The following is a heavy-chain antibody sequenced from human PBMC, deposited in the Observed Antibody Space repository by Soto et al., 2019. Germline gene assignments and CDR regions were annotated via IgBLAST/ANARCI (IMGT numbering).Heavy chain of an antibody. V-gene: IGHV3-9*01. CDR1: GFPFDDYS. J-gene: IGHJ5*02. CDR2: ISWNSGSI. D-gene: IGHD3-22*01. Sequence: PGGSLRLSCAASGFPFDDYSMHWVRQAPGKGLEWVSGISWNSGSIGYADSVKGRFTISRDNAKNSLYLQMNSLRAEDTALYYCAKDSRASYYDSSGYYHWGQGTLVTVSS. CDR3: AKDSRASYYDSSGYYH.